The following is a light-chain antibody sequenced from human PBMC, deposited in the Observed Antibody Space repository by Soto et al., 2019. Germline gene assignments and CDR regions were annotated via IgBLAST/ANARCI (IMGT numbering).Light chain of an antibody. CDR1: QSRSNN. J-gene: IGKJ4*01. CDR3: QQYNQSPLT. Sequence: EIVMTQSPATLSVSPGERATLSCRASQSRSNNLAWYQQKPGQAPRLLISSAHTKATGVPARFSGSGSGTEFTLTISSLQSEDLAVFYCQQYNQSPLTFGGGTNVETK. CDR2: SAH. V-gene: IGKV3-15*01.